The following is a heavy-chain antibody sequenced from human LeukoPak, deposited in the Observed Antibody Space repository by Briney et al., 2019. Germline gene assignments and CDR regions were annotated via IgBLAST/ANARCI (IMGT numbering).Heavy chain of an antibody. CDR3: AKDRPNYYGSNGHYYRRDGDY. CDR2: ITSSGDGT. V-gene: IGHV3-23*01. Sequence: GGSLRLSCAVSGFTFSIYAMSWVRQAPGKGLQWVSSITSSGDGTYYADSVKGRFTISRDNSENMLYLQMNSLRVEDTALYFCAKDRPNYYGSNGHYYRRDGDYWGQGTLVTVSS. J-gene: IGHJ4*02. CDR1: GFTFSIYA. D-gene: IGHD3-22*01.